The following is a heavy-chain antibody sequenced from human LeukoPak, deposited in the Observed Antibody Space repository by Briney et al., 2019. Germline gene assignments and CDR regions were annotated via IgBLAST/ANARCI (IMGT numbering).Heavy chain of an antibody. Sequence: GGSLRLSCAASGFTFSSYGMRWVRQAPGKGLEWVAVISYDGSNKYYADSVKGRFTISRDNSKNTLYLQMNSLRAEDTAVYYCAKLTTTGSSKNFDYWGQGTLVTVSS. CDR2: ISYDGSNK. J-gene: IGHJ4*02. CDR3: AKLTTTGSSKNFDY. CDR1: GFTFSSYG. V-gene: IGHV3-30*18. D-gene: IGHD6-6*01.